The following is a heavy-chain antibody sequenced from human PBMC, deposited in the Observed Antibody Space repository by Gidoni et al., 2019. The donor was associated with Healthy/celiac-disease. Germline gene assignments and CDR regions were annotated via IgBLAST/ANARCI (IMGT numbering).Heavy chain of an antibody. J-gene: IGHJ4*02. V-gene: IGHV3-23*01. CDR1: AFTFSSKA. CDR2: MRGGGGST. D-gene: IGHD1-26*01. Sequence: EVQLLESGGGSVQPGGSLRRSCAASAFTFSSKAMRWVRQAPGTGLEWGSAMRGGGGSTYYAGSEEGRLTISRDNSKNRLCLQRNSLRGEGTAVYDGAKEGGGSRGDYWGQGTLVTVSS. CDR3: AKEGGGSRGDY.